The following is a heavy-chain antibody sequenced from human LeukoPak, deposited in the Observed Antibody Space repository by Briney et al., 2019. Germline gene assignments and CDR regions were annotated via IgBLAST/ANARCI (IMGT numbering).Heavy chain of an antibody. CDR3: ARWFCSGGSCRGAVDY. CDR1: AGSISGYY. D-gene: IGHD2-15*01. CDR2: IYYTGRT. Sequence: SETLSLTCTVSAGSISGYYWTWIRQPPGKGLEWIGYIYYTGRTNYNPSLKSRVAISLDTSKNQFSLKLNSVTAADTAVYYCARWFCSGGSCRGAVDYWGQGTLVTVSS. J-gene: IGHJ4*02. V-gene: IGHV4-59*01.